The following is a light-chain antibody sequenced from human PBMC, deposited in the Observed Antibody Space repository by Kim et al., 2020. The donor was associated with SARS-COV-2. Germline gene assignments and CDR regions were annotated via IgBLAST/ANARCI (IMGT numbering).Light chain of an antibody. Sequence: DILMTQSPSSLSASVGDRVTITCRTSQSISSYLNWYQQNPGKAPKLLIYAASTLQSGVPSRFSGSGSGTDFTLTISSLQPEDFATYYCQQSHSIPFTFGPGTKVDIK. CDR1: QSISSY. J-gene: IGKJ3*01. V-gene: IGKV1-39*01. CDR2: AAS. CDR3: QQSHSIPFT.